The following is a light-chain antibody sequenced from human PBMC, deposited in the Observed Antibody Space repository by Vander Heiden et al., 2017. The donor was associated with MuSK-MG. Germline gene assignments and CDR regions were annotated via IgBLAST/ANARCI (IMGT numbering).Light chain of an antibody. CDR1: SSDVGSYNL. Sequence: VSGSPGQSITISCTGTSSDVGSYNLVSWYQQHPGKAPKLMIYEVSKRPSGVSNRFSGSKSGNTASLTISGLQAEDEADDYCCSYAGSKSGVFGGGTKLTVL. CDR2: EVS. V-gene: IGLV2-23*02. CDR3: CSYAGSKSGV. J-gene: IGLJ2*01.